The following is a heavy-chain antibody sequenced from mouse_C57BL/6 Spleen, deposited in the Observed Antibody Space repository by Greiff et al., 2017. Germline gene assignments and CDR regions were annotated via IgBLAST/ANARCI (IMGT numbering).Heavy chain of an antibody. Sequence: QVHVKQPGAELVRPGASVKLSCKASGYTFTDYYINWVKQRPGQGLEWIARIYPGSGNTYYNEKFKGKATLTAEKSSSTAYMQLSSLTSEDSAVYYCARDGDYDYRYYDMGCWGQRTTVTVSS. J-gene: IGHJ4*01. CDR2: IYPGSGNT. D-gene: IGHD2-4*01. V-gene: IGHV1-76*01. CDR3: ARDGDYDYRYYDMGC. CDR1: GYTFTDYY.